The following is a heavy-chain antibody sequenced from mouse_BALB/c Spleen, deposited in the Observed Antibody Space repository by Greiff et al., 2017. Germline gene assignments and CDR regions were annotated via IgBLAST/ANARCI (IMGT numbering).Heavy chain of an antibody. CDR3: ARLLRGAMDY. CDR1: GFNIKDTY. CDR2: IDPANGDT. Sequence: VQLQQSGAELVKPGASVKLSCTASGFNIKDTYMHWVKQRPKQGLEWIGKIDPANGDTKYDPKFQGKATITADTSSNTAYLQFSSLASEDTAVYYCARLLRGAMDYWGQGTSVTVSS. J-gene: IGHJ4*01. D-gene: IGHD1-1*01. V-gene: IGHV14-3*02.